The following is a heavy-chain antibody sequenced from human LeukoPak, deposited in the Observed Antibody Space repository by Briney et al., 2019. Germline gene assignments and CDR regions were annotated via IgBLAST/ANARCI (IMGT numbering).Heavy chain of an antibody. J-gene: IGHJ4*02. V-gene: IGHV4-34*01. CDR2: INHSGST. Sequence: SETLSLTCAVYGGSFSGYYWSWIRQPPGKGLEWIGEINHSGSTNYNPSPKSRVTISVDTSKNQFSLKLSSVTAADTAVYYCARSIAAAVDFDYWGQGTLVTVSS. CDR3: ARSIAAAVDFDY. D-gene: IGHD6-13*01. CDR1: GGSFSGYY.